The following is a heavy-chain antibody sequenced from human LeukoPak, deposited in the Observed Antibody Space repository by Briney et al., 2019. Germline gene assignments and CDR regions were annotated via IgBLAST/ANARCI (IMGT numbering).Heavy chain of an antibody. CDR2: IYHSGST. V-gene: IGHV4-38-2*01. CDR1: GYSISSGYY. CDR3: ARGNYYYYMDV. J-gene: IGHJ6*03. Sequence: PSETLSLTCAASGYSISSGYYWGWIRQPPGKGLEWIGSIYHSGSTYYNPSLKSRVTISVDTSKNQFSLKLTSVTAADTAVYYCARGNYYYYMDVWGKGTTVTVSS.